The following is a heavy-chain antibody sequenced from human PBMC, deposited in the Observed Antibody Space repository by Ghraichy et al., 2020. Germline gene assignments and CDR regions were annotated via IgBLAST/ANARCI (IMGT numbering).Heavy chain of an antibody. CDR2: TRNKANSYTT. D-gene: IGHD5-24*01. CDR3: VRAIGLENYLDV. CDR1: GFRFSDHY. V-gene: IGHV3-72*01. Sequence: GGSLRLSCAASGFRFSDHYMDWVRQAPGKGLEWVGRTRNKANSYTTEYAASVKGRFTISRDDSKNSLYLQMNSLKTEDTAVYYCVRAIGLENYLDVWGKGTTVTVSS. J-gene: IGHJ6*03.